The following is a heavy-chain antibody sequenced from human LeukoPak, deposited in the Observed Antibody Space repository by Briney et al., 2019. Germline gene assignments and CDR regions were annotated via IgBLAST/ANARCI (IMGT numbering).Heavy chain of an antibody. CDR3: AREETGGYYYYMDV. V-gene: IGHV4-59*11. J-gene: IGHJ6*03. CDR2: IYYSGST. Sequence: SETLSHTCTVSGGSISSHYWSWIRQPPGKGLDWFGYIYYSGSTNYNPSLKSRVTISVDTSKNQFSLKLSSVTAADTAVYYCAREETGGYYYYMDVWGKGTTVTVSS. CDR1: GGSISSHY.